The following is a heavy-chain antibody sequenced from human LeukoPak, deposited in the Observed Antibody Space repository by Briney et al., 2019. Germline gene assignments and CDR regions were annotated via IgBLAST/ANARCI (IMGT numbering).Heavy chain of an antibody. CDR3: ARGGLGYYFDY. Sequence: ASVKVSCKASGGTFSSYAISWVRQAPGQGLEWMGGIIPIFGTANYAQKFQGRVTITADKSTSTAYMELSSLRSDDTAVYYCARGGLGYYFDYWGQGTLVTVSS. J-gene: IGHJ4*02. V-gene: IGHV1-69*06. CDR2: IIPIFGTA. CDR1: GGTFSSYA. D-gene: IGHD3-10*01.